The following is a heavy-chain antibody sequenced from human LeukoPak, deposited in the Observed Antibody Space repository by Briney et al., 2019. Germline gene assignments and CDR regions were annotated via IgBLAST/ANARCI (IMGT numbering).Heavy chain of an antibody. CDR2: IKTDGSEK. V-gene: IGHV3-7*03. CDR1: GFTFSSYW. Sequence: GGSLRLSCEASGFTFSSYWMSWVRQAPGKGLEWVANIKTDGSEKYYVDSVKGRFTISRDNAKNSLYLQMNSLRAEDTAVYYCARDYTGCFPWGQGTLVIVSS. D-gene: IGHD3-9*01. CDR3: ARDYTGCFP. J-gene: IGHJ5*02.